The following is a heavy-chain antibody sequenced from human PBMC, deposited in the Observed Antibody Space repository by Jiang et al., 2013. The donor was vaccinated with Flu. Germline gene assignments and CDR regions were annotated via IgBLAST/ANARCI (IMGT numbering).Heavy chain of an antibody. CDR2: ISGYNGNT. CDR3: ARDPGITMITWNAFDI. J-gene: IGHJ3*02. CDR1: GYSFSLYG. Sequence: GAEVKKPGASVKVSCKASGYSFSLYGISWVRQAPGQGLEWMGWISGYNGNTDYAENLQGRLTLTTDTSTSTAYMELRSLRSDDTAVYYCARDPGITMITWNAFDIWGQGTMVTVSS. V-gene: IGHV1-18*01. D-gene: IGHD3-22*01.